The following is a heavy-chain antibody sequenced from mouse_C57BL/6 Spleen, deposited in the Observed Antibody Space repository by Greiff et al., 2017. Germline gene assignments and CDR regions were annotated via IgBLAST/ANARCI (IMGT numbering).Heavy chain of an antibody. CDR2: IDPEAGET. CDR3: AGGNPYYYAMDY. V-gene: IGHV14-2*01. D-gene: IGHD2-1*01. J-gene: IGHJ4*01. CDR1: GFNIKDYY. Sequence: VQLQQSGAELVKPGASVKLSCTASGFNIKDYYMHWVKQRTEQGLEWIGRIDPEAGETKYAPKFPGTATITADTSSNTAYLQLSSLTSEDTAVYYCAGGNPYYYAMDYWGQGTSVTVSS.